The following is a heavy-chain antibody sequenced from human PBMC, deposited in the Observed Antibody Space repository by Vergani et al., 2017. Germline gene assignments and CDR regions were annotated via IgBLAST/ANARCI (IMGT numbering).Heavy chain of an antibody. Sequence: QVQLVESGGGVVQPGTSLRLSCVVSGFALNRHAMYWVRQAPGKGLEWVAFIGYDGRIKYNVDSVKGRFTISRDTSKKTLSLQMRSLRADDTAVYYCAKDLFYYDSSGYYSGFFDYWGQGTLVTVSS. V-gene: IGHV3-30*18. D-gene: IGHD3-22*01. CDR3: AKDLFYYDSSGYYSGFFDY. J-gene: IGHJ4*02. CDR1: GFALNRHA. CDR2: IGYDGRIK.